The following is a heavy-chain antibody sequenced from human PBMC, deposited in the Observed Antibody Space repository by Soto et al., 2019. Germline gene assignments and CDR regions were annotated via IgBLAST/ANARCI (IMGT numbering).Heavy chain of an antibody. V-gene: IGHV3-23*01. J-gene: IGHJ6*03. CDR1: GFTFSSYA. CDR2: ISGSGGST. D-gene: IGHD4-4*01. CDR3: AKVESPVTYYYYMDV. Sequence: PGGSLRLSCAASGFTFSSYAMSWVRQAPGKGLEWVSAISGSGGSTYYADSVKGRFTISRDNSKNTLYLQMNSLRAEDTAVYYCAKVESPVTYYYYMDVWGKGTTVTVSS.